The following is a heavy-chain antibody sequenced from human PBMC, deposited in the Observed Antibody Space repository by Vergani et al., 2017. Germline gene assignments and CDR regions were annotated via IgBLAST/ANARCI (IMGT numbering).Heavy chain of an antibody. V-gene: IGHV1-3*04. CDR1: GFTFSSYA. CDR3: ARGELGELSFGLDY. J-gene: IGHJ4*02. D-gene: IGHD3-16*02. CDR2: INTGNGNT. Sequence: QVQLVESGGGVVQPGRSLRLSCAASGFTFSSYAMHWVRQAPGKRLEWMGWINTGNGNTKYSQKFQGRVTITRDTSASTAYMELSSLRSEDTAVYYCARGELGELSFGLDYWGQGTLVTVSS.